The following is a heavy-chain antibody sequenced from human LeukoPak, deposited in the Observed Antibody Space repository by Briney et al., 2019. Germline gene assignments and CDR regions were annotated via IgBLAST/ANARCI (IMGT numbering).Heavy chain of an antibody. CDR2: INHSGST. V-gene: IGHV4-34*01. D-gene: IGHD6-19*01. J-gene: IGHJ4*02. CDR3: AGYKLYSSGWYYDY. Sequence: SETPSLTCAVYGGSFSGYYWSWVRQPPGKGLEWIGEINHSGSTNYNPYLKSRVTISVDTSKNQFALKLSSVTAADTAVYYCAGYKLYSSGWYYDYWGQGTLVTVSS. CDR1: GGSFSGYY.